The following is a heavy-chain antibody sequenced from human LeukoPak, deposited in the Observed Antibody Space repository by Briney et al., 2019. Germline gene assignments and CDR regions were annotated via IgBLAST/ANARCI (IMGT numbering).Heavy chain of an antibody. CDR3: ASYQLQNY. J-gene: IGHJ4*02. CDR2: MNPSSGGT. CDR1: GYTFTGYY. Sequence: ASVKVSCKTSGYTFTGYYMHWVRQAPGQGFEWMGRMNPSSGGTNHAQKFQGRVTMTRDTSTSTAYMELSRLRSDDTAVYYCASYQLQNYWGQGTLVTVSS. V-gene: IGHV1-2*06. D-gene: IGHD2-2*01.